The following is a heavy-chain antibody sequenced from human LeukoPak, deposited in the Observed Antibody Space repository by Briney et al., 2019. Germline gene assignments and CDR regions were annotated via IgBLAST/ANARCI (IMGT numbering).Heavy chain of an antibody. CDR1: GFTFSDHY. V-gene: IGHV3-11*04. J-gene: IGHJ3*02. Sequence: GGSLRLSCAASGFTFSDHYMTWIRQAPGKGLEWLSYIISTGSTMYYADSMKGRFTISRDNAKNSLYLQMNSLRAEDTAVYYCARDSSAYRDAFDIWGQGTMVTVSS. D-gene: IGHD3-22*01. CDR2: IISTGSTM. CDR3: ARDSSAYRDAFDI.